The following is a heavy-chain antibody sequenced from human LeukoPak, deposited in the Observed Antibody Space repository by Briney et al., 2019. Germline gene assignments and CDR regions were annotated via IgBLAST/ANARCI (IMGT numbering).Heavy chain of an antibody. V-gene: IGHV4-30-4*01. Sequence: SETLSLTCTVSGGSISSGYYYWSWIRQPPGKGLEYIGYIYYGGTYYNPSLKSRVTISVNTSKNQFSLKLSSVTAADTAVYYCARGTWSSSIDYWGQGTLVTVSS. D-gene: IGHD6-6*01. CDR3: ARGTWSSSIDY. J-gene: IGHJ4*02. CDR1: GGSISSGYYY. CDR2: IYYGGT.